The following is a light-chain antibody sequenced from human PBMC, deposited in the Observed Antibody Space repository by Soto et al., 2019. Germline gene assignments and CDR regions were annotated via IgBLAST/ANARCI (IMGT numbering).Light chain of an antibody. V-gene: IGLV2-8*01. Sequence: QSALTQPPSASGSPGQTVTISCTGTSSDVGGYDYVSWYQQHPGEAPKLIIYEVTKRPSGVPDRFSGSKSGNTASLTISGLQAEDEADYYCCSYAGSYTYVFGTGTKLTVL. CDR1: SSDVGGYDY. J-gene: IGLJ1*01. CDR2: EVT. CDR3: CSYAGSYTYV.